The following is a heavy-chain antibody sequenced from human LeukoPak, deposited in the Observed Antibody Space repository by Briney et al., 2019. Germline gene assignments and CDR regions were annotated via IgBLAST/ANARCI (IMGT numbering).Heavy chain of an antibody. CDR1: GASVSSDY. D-gene: IGHD3-10*01. V-gene: IGHV4-59*02. CDR3: GRNLGSGSDH. Sequence: SSETLSLTYSVSGASVSSDYWNWIRQSPGRGLEWIGYTHYRGDINYNPSLKSRLTMSVDASSNQVSLKLSSVTAADAAVYYCGRNLGSGSDHWGQGTLVTVSS. J-gene: IGHJ4*02. CDR2: THYRGDI.